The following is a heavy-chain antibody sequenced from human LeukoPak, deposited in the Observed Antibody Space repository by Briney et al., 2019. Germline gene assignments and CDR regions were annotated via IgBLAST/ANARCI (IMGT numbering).Heavy chain of an antibody. CDR3: TTLGNSGSSNY. Sequence: GGSLRLSCPASGFTFTSYAMSWARQPPGKGLEWVGRIKSNSDGGTEDHAAPVKGRFTISRDESKNTLYLQMNSLKTEDTAVYYCTTLGNSGSSNYWGQGTLVTVSS. D-gene: IGHD3-10*01. V-gene: IGHV3-15*01. CDR1: GFTFTSYA. J-gene: IGHJ4*02. CDR2: IKSNSDGGTE.